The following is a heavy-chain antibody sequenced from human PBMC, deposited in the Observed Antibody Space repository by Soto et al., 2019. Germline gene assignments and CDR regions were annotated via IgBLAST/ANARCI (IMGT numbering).Heavy chain of an antibody. CDR1: GGSISSGDDC. CDR2: IYYSGST. J-gene: IGHJ6*02. Sequence: SQTLSLSCTVSGGSISSGDDCWSWVRQPPGKGLEWIGCIYYSGSTSYTPSLKGRVAISIDRSNSQFSLRLNSVTGADTAMYYCARLRGSHFDMDVGGQGTTVTVSS. V-gene: IGHV4-30-4*01. CDR3: ARLRGSHFDMDV.